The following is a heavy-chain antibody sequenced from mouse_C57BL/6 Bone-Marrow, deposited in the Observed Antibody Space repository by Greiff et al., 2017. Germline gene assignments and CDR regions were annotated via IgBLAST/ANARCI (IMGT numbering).Heavy chain of an antibody. CDR3: ARFDSSGFPDY. V-gene: IGHV1-82*01. J-gene: IGHJ2*01. CDR2: IYPGDGDT. CDR1: GYAFSGAC. D-gene: IGHD3-2*02. Sequence: QVQLQQSGPELVKPGASVKISCTASGYAFSGACMNWVKQRPGKGLEWIGRIYPGDGDTNYTGKFKGKATLTADKSSSTAYMQLSSLTSEDSAVYFCARFDSSGFPDYWGQGTTLTVSS.